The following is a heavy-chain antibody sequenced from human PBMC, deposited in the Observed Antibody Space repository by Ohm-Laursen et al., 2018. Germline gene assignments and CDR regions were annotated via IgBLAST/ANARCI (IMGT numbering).Heavy chain of an antibody. D-gene: IGHD1-26*01. CDR2: ISWNSGSI. CDR1: GFTFDDYA. Sequence: SLRLSCAASGFTFDDYAMHWVRQAPGKGLEWVSGISWNSGSIDYADSVKGQFTISRDNAKNSLYLQMNSLRAEDTALYYCARDTSGSYDLFDSWGQGTLVTVSS. J-gene: IGHJ4*02. V-gene: IGHV3-9*01. CDR3: ARDTSGSYDLFDS.